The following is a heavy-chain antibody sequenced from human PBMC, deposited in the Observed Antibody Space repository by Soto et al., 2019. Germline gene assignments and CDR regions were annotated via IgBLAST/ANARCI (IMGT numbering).Heavy chain of an antibody. J-gene: IGHJ5*02. D-gene: IGHD6-6*01. CDR3: ARGWRQLVPNWFDP. Sequence: PSETLSLTCTVSGGSISSGGYYWSWIRQHPGKGMEWIGYIYYSGSTYYNPSLKSRVTISVDRSKNQFSLKLSSVTAADTAVYYCARGWRQLVPNWFDPWGQGTLVTVSS. CDR1: GGSISSGGYY. CDR2: IYYSGST. V-gene: IGHV4-31*03.